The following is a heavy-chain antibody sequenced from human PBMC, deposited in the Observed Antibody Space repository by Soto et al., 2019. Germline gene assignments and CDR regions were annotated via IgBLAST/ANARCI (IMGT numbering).Heavy chain of an antibody. CDR3: ARDPTQNDAFDI. CDR1: GYTFTSYG. V-gene: IGHV1-18*01. Sequence: XVKVSCKASGYTFTSYGISWVRQAPGQGLEWMGWXSAYNGKTNYAKKLKGXXTMTTDTXXRTAYMELRSLRSDDTAVYYCARDPTQNDAFDIWGQGTMVTVSS. CDR2: XSAYNGKT. J-gene: IGHJ3*02.